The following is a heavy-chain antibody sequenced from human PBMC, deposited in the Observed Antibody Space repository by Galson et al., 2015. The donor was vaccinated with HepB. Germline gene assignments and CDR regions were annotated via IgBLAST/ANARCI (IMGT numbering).Heavy chain of an antibody. Sequence: SVKVSCKASGYTFTSYDINWVRQATGQGLEWMGWMNPNSGNTGYARKFQGRVTMTRNTSISTAYMELSSLRSEDTAVYYCARLTDIDVWGSYRYPGDAFDIWGQGTMVTVSS. V-gene: IGHV1-8*01. CDR1: GYTFTSYD. D-gene: IGHD3-16*02. CDR2: MNPNSGNT. CDR3: ARLTDIDVWGSYRYPGDAFDI. J-gene: IGHJ3*02.